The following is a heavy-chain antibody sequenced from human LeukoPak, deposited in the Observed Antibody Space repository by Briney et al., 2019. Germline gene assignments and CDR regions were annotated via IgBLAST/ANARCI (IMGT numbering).Heavy chain of an antibody. Sequence: GGSLRLSCAASGFTFSNYWMHWVRQAPGKGLVWVSRINSDGSSTIYADSVKGHFTISRDNSKNTLYLQMNSLRAEDTAIYYCAKDLIAYSYGYAGRSNFDYWGQGTLVTVSS. J-gene: IGHJ4*02. CDR2: INSDGSST. CDR3: AKDLIAYSYGYAGRSNFDY. D-gene: IGHD5-18*01. V-gene: IGHV3-74*01. CDR1: GFTFSNYW.